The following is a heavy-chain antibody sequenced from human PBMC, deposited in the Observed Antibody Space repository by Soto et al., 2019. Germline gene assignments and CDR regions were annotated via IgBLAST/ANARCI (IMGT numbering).Heavy chain of an antibody. CDR1: GFTFSDYY. Sequence: GGSLRLSCAASGFTFSDYYMSWIRQAPGKGLEWVSYISSSSSYTNYADSVKGRFTISRDNAKNSLYLQMNSLRAEDTAVYYCAREFLGATSVDYWGQGTLVTVSS. D-gene: IGHD1-26*01. CDR2: ISSSSSYT. J-gene: IGHJ4*02. V-gene: IGHV3-11*06. CDR3: AREFLGATSVDY.